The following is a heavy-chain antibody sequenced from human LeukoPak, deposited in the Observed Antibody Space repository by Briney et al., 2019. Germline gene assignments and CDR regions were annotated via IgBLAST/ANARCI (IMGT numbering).Heavy chain of an antibody. V-gene: IGHV3-48*02. CDR1: GFTFSSYE. CDR2: ISSGSSTI. D-gene: IGHD3-9*01. CDR3: ARGVRASTGNYWFDP. Sequence: GGSLRLSCAASGFTFSSYEMNWVRQAPGKGLEWISYISSGSSTIHYADSVKGRFTVSRDNAENSLYLQMNSLRDEDTAVYYCARGVRASTGNYWFDPWGQGTLVTVSS. J-gene: IGHJ5*02.